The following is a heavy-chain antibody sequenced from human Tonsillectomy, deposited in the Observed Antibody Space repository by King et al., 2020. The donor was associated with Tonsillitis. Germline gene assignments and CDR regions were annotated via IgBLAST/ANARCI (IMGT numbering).Heavy chain of an antibody. CDR1: GFSFSSYS. CDR2: ISSRSDYT. CDR3: ARATAVDYYFDY. J-gene: IGHJ4*02. D-gene: IGHD6-19*01. V-gene: IGHV3-21*06. Sequence: VQLVESGGGLVKPGGSLRISCTGSGFSFSSYSMNWVRQAPGKGLEWVASISSRSDYTYYAESVRGRFTISRDNAKTSLYLQLNSLRAEDTALYYCARATAVDYYFDYWGQGTLVTISS.